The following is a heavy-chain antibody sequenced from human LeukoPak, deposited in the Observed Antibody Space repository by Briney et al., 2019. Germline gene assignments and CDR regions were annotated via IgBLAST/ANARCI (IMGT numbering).Heavy chain of an antibody. D-gene: IGHD6-19*01. Sequence: GGSLRLSCAASGFTVSNNYMSWVRQAPGKGLEWVANIKEDGSDNRYVDSVKGRFTISRDNARSSLYLQMNSLRVEDTAIYYCAREQGWTSDYYGMDVWGHGTTVTVSS. CDR1: GFTVSNNY. J-gene: IGHJ6*02. CDR2: IKEDGSDN. V-gene: IGHV3-7*01. CDR3: AREQGWTSDYYGMDV.